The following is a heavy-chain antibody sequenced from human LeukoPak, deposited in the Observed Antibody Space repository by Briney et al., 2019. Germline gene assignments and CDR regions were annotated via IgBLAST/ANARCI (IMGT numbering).Heavy chain of an antibody. D-gene: IGHD3-9*01. CDR2: ISAYNGNT. Sequence: ASVKVSCKASGYTFTSYGISWVRQAPGQGLEWMGWISAYNGNTNYAQKFQDRVTMTRDTSISAAYMVLSRLRSDDTAVYYCARSAGFSHFDYWGQGTLVTVSS. V-gene: IGHV1-18*01. CDR3: ARSAGFSHFDY. CDR1: GYTFTSYG. J-gene: IGHJ4*02.